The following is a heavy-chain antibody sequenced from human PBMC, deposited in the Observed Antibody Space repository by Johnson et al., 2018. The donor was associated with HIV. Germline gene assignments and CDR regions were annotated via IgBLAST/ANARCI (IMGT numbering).Heavy chain of an antibody. J-gene: IGHJ3*01. V-gene: IGHV3-13*01. CDR2: IGTAGDT. CDR1: GFTFSSYA. CDR3: VREHRADESFDL. Sequence: VQLVESGEGVVQPGRSLRLSCAASGFTFSSYAMHWVRQAPGKGLEWVSTIGTAGDTYYPGSVKGRFTVSREDAKNALYLQMNSLTAGETAVYYCVREHRADESFDLWGQGTMVTVSS. D-gene: IGHD1-14*01.